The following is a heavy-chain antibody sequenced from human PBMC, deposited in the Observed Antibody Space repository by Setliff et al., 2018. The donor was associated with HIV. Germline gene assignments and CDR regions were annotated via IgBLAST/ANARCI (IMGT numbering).Heavy chain of an antibody. CDR2: IIPMYNIP. J-gene: IGHJ3*02. D-gene: IGHD6-13*01. CDR1: GGTFSSYV. CDR3: ARDQTGIAAAACGRGSAWSDEGFDI. Sequence: SVKVSCKASGGTFSSYVITWVRQAPGQGLDWMGIIIPMYNIPTYAQKFQGRVTFTADESTSKAYMEFSSLSSEDTAVYYSARDQTGIAAAACGRGSAWSDEGFDIWGQGTMVTVSS. V-gene: IGHV1-69*13.